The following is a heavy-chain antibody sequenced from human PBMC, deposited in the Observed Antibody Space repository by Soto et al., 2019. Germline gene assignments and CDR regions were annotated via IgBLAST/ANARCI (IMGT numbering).Heavy chain of an antibody. J-gene: IGHJ6*02. D-gene: IGHD5-18*01. V-gene: IGHV3-15*01. Sequence: GGSLRLSCAASGFTFSNAWMSWVRQAPGKGLEWVGRIKSKTDGGTTDYAAPVKGRFTISRDDSKNTLYLQMNSLKTEDTAVYYCTTEIDSYGTVTPIYYYYGMDVWGQGTTVTVSS. CDR2: IKSKTDGGTT. CDR1: GFTFSNAW. CDR3: TTEIDSYGTVTPIYYYYGMDV.